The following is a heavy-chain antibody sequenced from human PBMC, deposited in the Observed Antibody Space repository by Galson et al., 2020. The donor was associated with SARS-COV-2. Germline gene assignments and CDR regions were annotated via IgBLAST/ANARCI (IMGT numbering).Heavy chain of an antibody. V-gene: IGHV1-2*02. J-gene: IGHJ4*01. CDR2: INPNSGGT. D-gene: IGHD4-17*01. CDR1: GYTFTGYY. CDR3: ARPSTVTTSSADY. Sequence: ASVKVSCKASGYTFTGYYMHWVRQAPGQGLEWMGWINPNSGGTNYAQKFQGRVTMTRDTSISTAYMELSRLRSDDTAVYYCARPSTVTTSSADYWGQEPWSPSPQ.